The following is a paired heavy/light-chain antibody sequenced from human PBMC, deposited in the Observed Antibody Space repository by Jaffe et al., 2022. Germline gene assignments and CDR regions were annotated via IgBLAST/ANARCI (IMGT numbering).Light chain of an antibody. J-gene: IGLJ2*01. V-gene: IGLV1-47*01. CDR3: AAWDDSLRGVV. CDR1: SSNIGSNY. CDR2: RNN. Sequence: QSVLTQPPSASGTPGQRVTISCSGSSSNIGSNYVYWYQQLPGTAPKLLIYRNNQRPSGVPDRFSGSKSGTSASLAISGLRSEDEADYYCAAWDDSLRGVVFGGGTKLTVL.
Heavy chain of an antibody. CDR3: SMVQGVITEPPNAASTSFDY. Sequence: QMQLVQSGPEVKKPGTSVKVSCKASGFTFTSSAVQWVRQARGQRLEWIGWIVVGSGNTNYAQKFQERVTITRDMSTSTAYMELSSLRSEDTAVYYCSMVQGVITEPPNAASTSFDYWGQGTLVTVSS. CDR2: IVVGSGNT. CDR1: GFTFTSSA. J-gene: IGHJ4*02. V-gene: IGHV1-58*01. D-gene: IGHD3-10*01.